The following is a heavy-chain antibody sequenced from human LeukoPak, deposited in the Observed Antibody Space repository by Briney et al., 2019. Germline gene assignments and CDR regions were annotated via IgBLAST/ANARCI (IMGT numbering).Heavy chain of an antibody. Sequence: GGSLRLSCAASGFTFSNAWMSWVRQAPGKGLEWVGRIKSKTDGGTTDYAAPVKGRFTISRDDSKNTLYLQMNSLKTEDTAVYYCAKDSLDYYDSSGYYYYYGMDVWGQGTTVTVSS. D-gene: IGHD3-22*01. V-gene: IGHV3-15*01. CDR3: AKDSLDYYDSSGYYYYYGMDV. CDR2: IKSKTDGGTT. J-gene: IGHJ6*02. CDR1: GFTFSNAW.